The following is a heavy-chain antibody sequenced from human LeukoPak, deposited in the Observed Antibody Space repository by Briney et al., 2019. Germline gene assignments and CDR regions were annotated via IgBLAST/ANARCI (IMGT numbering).Heavy chain of an antibody. CDR1: GFTFSDYG. J-gene: IGHJ4*02. CDR3: AKTYYFDSSGYWSAYYFDK. V-gene: IGHV3-33*06. Sequence: GGSLRFSCVVSGFTFSDYGMHWVRQAPGKGLEWVAVIWYDGTNKYYADSVEGRFTISRDNSKNTVFLQMNSLRAEDTAVYYCAKTYYFDSSGYWSAYYFDKWGQGTHVTVSS. D-gene: IGHD3-22*01. CDR2: IWYDGTNK.